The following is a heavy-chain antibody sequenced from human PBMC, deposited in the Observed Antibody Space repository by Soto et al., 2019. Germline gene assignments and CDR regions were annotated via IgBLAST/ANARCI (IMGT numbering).Heavy chain of an antibody. CDR2: IYYSGST. CDR3: ARRHCTNGVCRFDY. Sequence: SETLSLTCTVSGGSISSYYWSWIRQPPGKGLEWIGYIYYSGSTNYNPSLKSRVTISVDTSKNQFSLKLSSVTAADTAVYYCARRHCTNGVCRFDYWGQGTLVTVSS. V-gene: IGHV4-59*08. D-gene: IGHD2-8*01. CDR1: GGSISSYY. J-gene: IGHJ4*02.